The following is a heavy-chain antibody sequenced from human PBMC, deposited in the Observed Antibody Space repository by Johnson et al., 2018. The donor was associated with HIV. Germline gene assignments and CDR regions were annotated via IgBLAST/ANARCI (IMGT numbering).Heavy chain of an antibody. CDR3: ARDPAYSSTWEGAFDV. V-gene: IGHV3-13*01. D-gene: IGHD6-19*01. J-gene: IGHJ3*01. Sequence: QLVESGGGLVQPGGSLRLSCAASGFTFSDYDMHWVRQATGEGLEWVSAIGSAGDTYYPGSVKGRFTISRDNSKNTLSLQMDSLRPEDTAVYYCARDPAYSSTWEGAFDVWGQGTMVTVSS. CDR1: GFTFSDYD. CDR2: IGSAGDT.